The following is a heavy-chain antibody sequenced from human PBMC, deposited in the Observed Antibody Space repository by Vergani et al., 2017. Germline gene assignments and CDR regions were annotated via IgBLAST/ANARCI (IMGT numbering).Heavy chain of an antibody. Sequence: QVHLVESGGGVVQPGRSLRLSCVVSGFTSSYYVMHWVRQAPGKGLEWVAVISYDGTQQYYADSVKGRFTISRDNSKSTLYLQMNSLRTEDTAVYYCATKSCGTPGCQIGYFREWGQGTLVTVSS. D-gene: IGHD1-1*01. CDR2: ISYDGTQQ. CDR3: ATKSCGTPGCQIGYFRE. J-gene: IGHJ1*01. CDR1: GFTSSYYV. V-gene: IGHV3-30*03.